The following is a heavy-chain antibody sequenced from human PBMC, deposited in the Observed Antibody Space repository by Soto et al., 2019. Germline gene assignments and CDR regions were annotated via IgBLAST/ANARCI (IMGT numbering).Heavy chain of an antibody. V-gene: IGHV1-46*01. J-gene: IGHJ6*02. CDR3: ARGYGITIFGVVNLDYYCDGMDV. CDR2: INPSGGST. D-gene: IGHD3-3*01. CDR1: GYTFTSYY. Sequence: ASVKVSCKASGYTFTSYYMHWVRQAPGQGLEWMGIINPSGGSTSYAQKFQGRVTMTRDTSTSTVYMELSSLRSEDTAVYYCARGYGITIFGVVNLDYYCDGMDVWGQGNTVTVSS.